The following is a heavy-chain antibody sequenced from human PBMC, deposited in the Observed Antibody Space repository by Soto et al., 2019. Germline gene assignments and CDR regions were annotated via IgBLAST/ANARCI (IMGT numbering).Heavy chain of an antibody. CDR2: FSGTGGST. Sequence: VGSLRLSCAASGFTFSTYAMGWVRQAPEKGLEWVSVFSGTGGSTYYADSVKGRFTISRDNSKDTLYLEMSTLRAEDTAVYYCARAPRTYDFPYYFDYWGQGTLVTVSS. CDR3: ARAPRTYDFPYYFDY. D-gene: IGHD3-16*01. J-gene: IGHJ4*02. V-gene: IGHV3-23*01. CDR1: GFTFSTYA.